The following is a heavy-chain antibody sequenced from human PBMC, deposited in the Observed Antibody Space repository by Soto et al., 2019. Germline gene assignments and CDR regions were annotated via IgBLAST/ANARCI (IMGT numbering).Heavy chain of an antibody. J-gene: IGHJ6*02. CDR2: IYYSGST. CDR3: ARAGAEYYGSGSYSGDYYYYGMDV. CDR1: GGSISSYY. V-gene: IGHV4-59*01. Sequence: SETLSLTCTVSGGSISSYYWSWIRQPPGKGLEWIGYIYYSGSTNYNPSLKSRVTISVDTSKNQFSLKLSSVTAADTAVYYCARAGAEYYGSGSYSGDYYYYGMDVWGQGTTVTVSS. D-gene: IGHD3-10*01.